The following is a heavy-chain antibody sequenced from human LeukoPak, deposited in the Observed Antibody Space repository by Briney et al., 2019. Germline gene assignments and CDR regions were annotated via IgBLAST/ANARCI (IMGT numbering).Heavy chain of an antibody. Sequence: PGGSLRLSCAASGFTFSDYYMSWIRQAPGKGLEWVANIKTDGSQKYYVDSVGGRFAISRDNAKSSLYLQMNSLRVEDTAVYHCARDWDGSGTVFDLWGQGTLVTVSS. D-gene: IGHD3-10*01. J-gene: IGHJ5*02. CDR2: IKTDGSQK. CDR3: ARDWDGSGTVFDL. CDR1: GFTFSDYY. V-gene: IGHV3-7*01.